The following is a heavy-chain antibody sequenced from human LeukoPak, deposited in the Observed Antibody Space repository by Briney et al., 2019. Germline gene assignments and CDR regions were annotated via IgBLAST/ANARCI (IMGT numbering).Heavy chain of an antibody. CDR1: GGSISSYY. Sequence: SETLSLTCTVSGGSISSYYWSWIRQPPGKGLEWIGYIYYSGSTNYNPSLKSRVTISVDTSENQFSLKLSSVTAADTAVYYCARGKWSSSYTSFDYWGQGTLVTVSS. CDR3: ARGKWSSSYTSFDY. V-gene: IGHV4-59*01. D-gene: IGHD6-6*01. CDR2: IYYSGST. J-gene: IGHJ4*02.